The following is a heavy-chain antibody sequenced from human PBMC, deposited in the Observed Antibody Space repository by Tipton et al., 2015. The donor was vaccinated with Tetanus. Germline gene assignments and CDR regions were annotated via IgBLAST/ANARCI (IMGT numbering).Heavy chain of an antibody. D-gene: IGHD3-22*01. Sequence: GLVKPSETLSLTCAVYGGSFSGYYWSWIRQPPGKGLEWIGEINHSGSTNYNPSLNSRVTISVDTSKNQFSLKLSSVTAADTAVYYCARGPMRRMIYYDSKTPYWSVAFDIWGQGTMVTVSS. CDR2: INHSGST. CDR3: ARGPMRRMIYYDSKTPYWSVAFDI. CDR1: GGSFSGYY. J-gene: IGHJ3*02. V-gene: IGHV4-34*01.